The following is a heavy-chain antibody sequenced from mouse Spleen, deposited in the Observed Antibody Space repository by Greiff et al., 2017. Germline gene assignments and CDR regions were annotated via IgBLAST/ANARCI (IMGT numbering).Heavy chain of an antibody. CDR3: TSSNALDWYFDV. CDR1: GYTFTDYE. CDR2: IDPDTGGT. Sequence: QVQLQQSGAELVRPGASVTLSCKASGYTFTDYEMHWVKQTPVHGLEWIGAIDPDTGGTAYNQKFKGKAILTADKSSSTAYMELRSLTSEDSAVYYCTSSNALDWYFDVWGAGTTVTVSS. J-gene: IGHJ1*01. V-gene: IGHV1-15*01.